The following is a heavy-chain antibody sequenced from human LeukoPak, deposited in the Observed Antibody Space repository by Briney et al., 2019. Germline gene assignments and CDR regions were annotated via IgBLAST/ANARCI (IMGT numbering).Heavy chain of an antibody. Sequence: PSETLSLTCTVSDGSISSNIYYWGWIRPPPGKGLEWIGSINYSGSTYHSPSLESRVTISVDTSRIQISLRLSSVTAADTAVYYCARHPSESPLWFDPWGQGTVVTVSS. CDR3: ARHPSESPLWFDP. V-gene: IGHV4-39*01. J-gene: IGHJ5*02. CDR1: DGSISSNIYY. D-gene: IGHD6-19*01. CDR2: INYSGST.